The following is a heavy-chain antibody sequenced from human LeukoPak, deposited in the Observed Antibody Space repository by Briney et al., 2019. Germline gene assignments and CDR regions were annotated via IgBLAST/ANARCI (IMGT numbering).Heavy chain of an antibody. Sequence: TGGSLRLSCAASGFTFSDYAMHWVRQAPGKGLEWVAVISYDGSDKYYADSVKGRFTISRDNSKNTLCLQMNSLRVGDTAVYYCARNGEELDYWGLGTLVTVSS. J-gene: IGHJ4*02. D-gene: IGHD4-17*01. CDR3: ARNGEELDY. CDR2: ISYDGSDK. V-gene: IGHV3-30-3*01. CDR1: GFTFSDYA.